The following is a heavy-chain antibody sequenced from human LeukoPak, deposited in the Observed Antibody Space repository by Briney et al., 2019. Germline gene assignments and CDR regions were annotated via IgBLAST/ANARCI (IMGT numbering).Heavy chain of an antibody. D-gene: IGHD6-19*01. CDR2: ISAYNGST. CDR1: GYTFTSYG. V-gene: IGHV1-18*01. J-gene: IGHJ4*02. CDR3: ARDMNSSGFGLSYFDY. Sequence: GASVKVSCKASGYTFTSYGISWVRQAPGQGLEWMGWISAYNGSTNYAQKLQGRVTMTTDTSTSTAYMELRSLRSDDTAVYYCARDMNSSGFGLSYFDYWGQGTLVTVSS.